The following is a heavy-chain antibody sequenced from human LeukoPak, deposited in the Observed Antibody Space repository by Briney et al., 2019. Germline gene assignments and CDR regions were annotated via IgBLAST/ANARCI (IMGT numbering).Heavy chain of an antibody. V-gene: IGHV4-38-2*02. D-gene: IGHD5-12*01. CDR1: GYSISSAYY. CDR2: IYHSGST. Sequence: SETLSLTCTVSGYSISSAYYWGFIRQPPGKGLEWIGSIYHSGSTYYNASLKSRVTISLDTSKNQFSLKLSSVTAADTAVYYCARGVTVATNLFYYYYYMDVWGKGTTVTVSS. J-gene: IGHJ6*03. CDR3: ARGVTVATNLFYYYYYMDV.